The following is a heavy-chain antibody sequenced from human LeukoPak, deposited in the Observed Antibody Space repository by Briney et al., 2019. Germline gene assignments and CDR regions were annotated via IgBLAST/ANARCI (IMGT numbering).Heavy chain of an antibody. J-gene: IGHJ4*02. CDR1: GFIFSNYA. CDR2: INGSGDTT. CDR3: STGDYDY. V-gene: IGHV3-23*01. Sequence: GGSLRLSCAASGFIFSNYAMSWVRQAPGKGLEWVSVINGSGDTTYYADSVKGRFTISRDNSKNTLYLQMNSLRAEDTAVYYCSTGDYDYWGQGTLVTVSS. D-gene: IGHD7-27*01.